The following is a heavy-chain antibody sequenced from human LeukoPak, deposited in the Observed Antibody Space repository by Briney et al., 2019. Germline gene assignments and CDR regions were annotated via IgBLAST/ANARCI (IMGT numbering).Heavy chain of an antibody. D-gene: IGHD3-10*01. CDR2: INGDGSST. V-gene: IGHV3-74*01. CDR3: ARDWSPGTYYYGSGSYGY. J-gene: IGHJ4*02. Sequence: GGSLRLSCTASGFTFSTYWMHWVRQAPEKGLVWVSRINGDGSSTSYADSVKGRLTISRDNAKNSLYLQMNSLRAEDTAVYYCARDWSPGTYYYGSGSYGYWGQGTLVTVSS. CDR1: GFTFSTYW.